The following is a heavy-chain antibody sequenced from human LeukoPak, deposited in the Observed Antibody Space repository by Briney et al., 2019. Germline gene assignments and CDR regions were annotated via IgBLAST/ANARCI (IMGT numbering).Heavy chain of an antibody. D-gene: IGHD1-26*01. Sequence: ASVKVSCKTSGYTFSTYGIGWVRQAPGQGLEWMGWMNPNSGNTGYAQKFQGRVTMTRNTSISTAYMELSSLRSEDTAVYYCARVPYIVGAMKSFRFFDYWGQGTLVTVSS. CDR1: GYTFSTYG. CDR3: ARVPYIVGAMKSFRFFDY. CDR2: MNPNSGNT. V-gene: IGHV1-8*02. J-gene: IGHJ4*02.